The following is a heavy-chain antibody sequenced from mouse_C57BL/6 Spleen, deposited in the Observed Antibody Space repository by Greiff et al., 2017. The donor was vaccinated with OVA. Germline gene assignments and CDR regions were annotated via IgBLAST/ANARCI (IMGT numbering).Heavy chain of an antibody. Sequence: QVQLQQPGAELVKPGASVKMSCKASGYTFTSYWITWVKQRPGQGLEWIGDIYPGSGSTNYNEKLKSKATLTVDTSYSTAYMQLSSLTSEDSAVYYCARSGITYYYGSSSYYFDYWGQGTTLTVSS. D-gene: IGHD1-1*01. CDR3: ARSGITYYYGSSSYYFDY. V-gene: IGHV1-55*01. CDR2: IYPGSGST. CDR1: GYTFTSYW. J-gene: IGHJ2*01.